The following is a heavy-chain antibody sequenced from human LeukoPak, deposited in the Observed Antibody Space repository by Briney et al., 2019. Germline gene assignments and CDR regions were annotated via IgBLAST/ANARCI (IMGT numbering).Heavy chain of an antibody. V-gene: IGHV3-30*18. J-gene: IGHJ4*02. D-gene: IGHD4-17*01. CDR1: GFTFSSYG. Sequence: GGSLRLSCAASGFTFSSYGMHWVRQAPGKGLEWVAVISYDGSKKYYADSVKGRFTISRDNSKNTLYLQMNSLRAEDTAVYYCAKDPTHDYGDYVFYWGQGTLVTVSS. CDR3: AKDPTHDYGDYVFY. CDR2: ISYDGSKK.